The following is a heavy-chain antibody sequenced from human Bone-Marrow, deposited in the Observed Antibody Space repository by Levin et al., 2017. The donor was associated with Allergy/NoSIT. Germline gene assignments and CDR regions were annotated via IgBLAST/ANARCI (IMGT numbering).Heavy chain of an antibody. CDR3: AKDPYSYGFSFHY. Sequence: SCAASGFTFSSYGMHWVRQAPGKGPEWVAVISYDGSNNYFADSVKGRFTISRDNSKNTVYLEMNSLRAEDTAVYYCAKDPYSYGFSFHYWGQGTLVTVSS. V-gene: IGHV3-30*18. J-gene: IGHJ4*02. D-gene: IGHD5-18*01. CDR2: ISYDGSNN. CDR1: GFTFSSYG.